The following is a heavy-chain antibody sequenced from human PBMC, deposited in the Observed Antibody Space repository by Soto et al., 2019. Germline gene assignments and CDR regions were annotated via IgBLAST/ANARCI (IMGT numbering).Heavy chain of an antibody. CDR3: ARAPFSGSSPFDY. D-gene: IGHD1-26*01. Sequence: SETLSLTCSVSGGSISSGYYYWSWIRQPPGKGLEWIGKINYSGNTYYNPSLKSRLTISVDTSKNQFSLKLTSVTAADTAVYYCARAPFSGSSPFDYWGHGTRVTVSS. V-gene: IGHV4-30-4*01. CDR1: GGSISSGYYY. J-gene: IGHJ4*01. CDR2: INYSGNT.